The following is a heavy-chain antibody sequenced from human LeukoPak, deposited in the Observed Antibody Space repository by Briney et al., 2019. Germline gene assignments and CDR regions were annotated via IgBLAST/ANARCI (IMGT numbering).Heavy chain of an antibody. J-gene: IGHJ4*02. D-gene: IGHD1-26*01. CDR3: ARRGGSYNDY. Sequence: GGSLRLSCAASGFTFSSYWMHWVRQAPGKGLVWVSHISSDGSTTSYADSVKGRFTTSRDNAKKTLYLQMSSLRAEDTAVYYCARRGGSYNDYWGQGTLVTVSS. V-gene: IGHV3-74*01. CDR2: ISSDGSTT. CDR1: GFTFSSYW.